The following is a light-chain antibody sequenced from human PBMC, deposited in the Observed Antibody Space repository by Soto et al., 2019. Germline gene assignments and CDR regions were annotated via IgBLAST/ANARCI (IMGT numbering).Light chain of an antibody. CDR3: LQYVSYWT. CDR1: QGTSAL. Sequence: SPATVSAKKKDRVSITLRASQGTSALLACYQQTPGKAPKRLIYKASGFEGGVPSRFSGRGYRTEFPLTLNGLQPDDFATYYCLQYVSYWTFG. CDR2: KAS. J-gene: IGKJ1*01. V-gene: IGKV1-5*03.